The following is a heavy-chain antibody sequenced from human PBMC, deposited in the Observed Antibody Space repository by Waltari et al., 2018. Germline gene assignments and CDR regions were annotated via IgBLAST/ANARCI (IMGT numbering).Heavy chain of an antibody. J-gene: IGHJ4*02. CDR2: IYHSGST. CDR3: ARTRSSTDYFDY. Sequence: QVQLQESGPGLVKPSETLSLTCAVSGYSISSGSYWGWIRQPPAKGLEWIGSIYHSGSTYYNPSLKSRVTISVDTSKNQFSLKLSSVTAADTAVYYCARTRSSTDYFDYWGQGTLVTVSS. V-gene: IGHV4-38-2*01. D-gene: IGHD3-10*01. CDR1: GYSISSGSY.